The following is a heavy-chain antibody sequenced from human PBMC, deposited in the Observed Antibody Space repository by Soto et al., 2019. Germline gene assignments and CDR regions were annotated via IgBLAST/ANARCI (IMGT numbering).Heavy chain of an antibody. CDR1: GGSISSYY. J-gene: IGHJ6*02. CDR2: VHHSWGS. D-gene: IGHD3-10*01. Sequence: QVQLQESGPGLVKPSETMSLSCTVSGGSISSYYWSWFRQSPGKRMEWIGYVHHSWGSSYNPSLQSRVAISQDPSKSQFSLKVASVTATDPAVYYCARQGFGPLHGIVDVWGQGTTVTVS. CDR3: ARQGFGPLHGIVDV. V-gene: IGHV4-59*08.